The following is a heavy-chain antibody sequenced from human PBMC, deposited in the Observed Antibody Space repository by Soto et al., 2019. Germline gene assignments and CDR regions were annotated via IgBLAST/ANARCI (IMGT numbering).Heavy chain of an antibody. V-gene: IGHV4-4*02. CDR2: IYHSGST. CDR3: ARKRGALRILYYHGMDV. CDR1: GGSISSSNW. J-gene: IGHJ6*02. Sequence: PSETLSLTCAVSGGSISSSNWWSWVRQPPGKGLEWIGEIYHSGSTNYNPSLKSRVPISVEKSKKKFQLKLSSVNAEEKDVYHCARKRGALRILYYHGMDVRGQATTVAVSS. D-gene: IGHD3-16*01.